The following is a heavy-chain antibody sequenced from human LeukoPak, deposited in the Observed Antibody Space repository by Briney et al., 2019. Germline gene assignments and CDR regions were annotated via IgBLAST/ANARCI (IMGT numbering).Heavy chain of an antibody. D-gene: IGHD3-3*01. CDR1: GFTFSSYA. CDR2: ISYDGSNK. CDR3: ARGRWTYYDFWSGYYFGDY. V-gene: IGHV3-30-3*01. Sequence: GGSLRLYCAASGFTFSSYAMHWVRQAPGKGLEWVAVISYDGSNKYYADSVKGRFTISRDNSKNTLYLQMNSLRAEDTAVYYCARGRWTYYDFWSGYYFGDYWGQGTLVTVSS. J-gene: IGHJ4*02.